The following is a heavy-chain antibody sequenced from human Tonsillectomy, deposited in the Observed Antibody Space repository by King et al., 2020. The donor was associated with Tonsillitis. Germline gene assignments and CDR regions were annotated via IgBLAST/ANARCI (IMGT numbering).Heavy chain of an antibody. V-gene: IGHV3-23*04. CDR3: AKESTVTRAFEY. CDR2: LSGSGGGT. Sequence: EVQLVESGGDLVQPGGSLRLSCAASGFSFSSYAMSWVRQAPGTGLEWVSSLSGSGGGTNYADSVKGRLTISRDNSENTLYLQMNNLRAEDTAMYYCAKESTVTRAFEYWGQGTLVTVSS. D-gene: IGHD4-17*01. CDR1: GFSFSSYA. J-gene: IGHJ4*02.